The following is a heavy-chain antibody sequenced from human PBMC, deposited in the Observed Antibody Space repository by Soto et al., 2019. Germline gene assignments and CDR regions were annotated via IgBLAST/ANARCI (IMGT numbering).Heavy chain of an antibody. Sequence: GGSLRLSCAASGFTFSSYGMHWVRQAPGKGLEWVAVISYDGSNKYYADSVKGRFTISRDNSKNTLYLQMNSLRAEDTAVYYCAAPPGIAAAGTGGAVQHWGQGTLVTVSS. V-gene: IGHV3-30*03. J-gene: IGHJ1*01. D-gene: IGHD6-13*01. CDR2: ISYDGSNK. CDR1: GFTFSSYG. CDR3: AAPPGIAAAGTGGAVQH.